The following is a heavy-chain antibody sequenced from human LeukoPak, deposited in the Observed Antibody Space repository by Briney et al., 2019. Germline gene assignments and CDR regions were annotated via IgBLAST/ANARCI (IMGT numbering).Heavy chain of an antibody. D-gene: IGHD1-26*01. CDR2: IKSKTDGGTT. Sequence: PGGSLRLSCAASGFTFSNAWMSWVRQAPGKGLEWVGRIKSKTDGGTTDYAAPVKGRFTISRDDSKNTLYLQMNSLKTEDTAVYYCTTDQGANNYYYYYYGIDVWGQGTTVTVSS. V-gene: IGHV3-15*01. J-gene: IGHJ6*02. CDR1: GFTFSNAW. CDR3: TTDQGANNYYYYYYGIDV.